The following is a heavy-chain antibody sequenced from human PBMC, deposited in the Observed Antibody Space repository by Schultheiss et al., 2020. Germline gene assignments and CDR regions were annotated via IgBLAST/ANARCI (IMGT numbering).Heavy chain of an antibody. CDR2: IRSKAYGGTT. CDR3: ARRIVGATASYYFDY. Sequence: GGSLRLSCAASGFTFSSYWMHWVRQAPGKGLVWVGFIRSKAYGGTTEYAASVKGRFTISRDDSKSIAYLQMNSLKTEDTAVYYCARRIVGATASYYFDYWGQGTLVTVSS. V-gene: IGHV3-71*01. D-gene: IGHD1-26*01. CDR1: GFTFSSYW. J-gene: IGHJ4*02.